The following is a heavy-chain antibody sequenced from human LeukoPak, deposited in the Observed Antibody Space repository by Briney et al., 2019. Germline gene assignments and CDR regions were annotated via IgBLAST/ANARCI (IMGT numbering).Heavy chain of an antibody. CDR2: INPNSGDT. CDR1: GYIFTGYY. Sequence: ASVKVSCKASGYIFTGYYMHWVRQAPGQGLEWMGWINPNSGDTNYAQKFQGRVTMTRDTSISTAYMELSRLRSDDTAVYYCARGGPPKTWIQLWGWFDPWGQGTLVTVSS. CDR3: ARGGPPKTWIQLWGWFDP. V-gene: IGHV1-2*02. D-gene: IGHD5-18*01. J-gene: IGHJ5*02.